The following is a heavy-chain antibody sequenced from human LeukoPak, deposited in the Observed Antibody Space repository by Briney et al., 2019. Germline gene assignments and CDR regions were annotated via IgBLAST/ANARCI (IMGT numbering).Heavy chain of an antibody. V-gene: IGHV1-8*01. D-gene: IGHD6-13*01. CDR1: GYTFTSYD. Sequence: ASVKVSCKASGYTFTSYDINWVRQATGQGLEWMGWMNPNSGNTGYAQKFQGRVTMTRNTSISTAYMELSSLRSEDTAVYYCARGPPVYIAAAGTDLYYCGQGTLVTVSS. CDR2: MNPNSGNT. CDR3: ARGPPVYIAAAGTDLYY. J-gene: IGHJ4*02.